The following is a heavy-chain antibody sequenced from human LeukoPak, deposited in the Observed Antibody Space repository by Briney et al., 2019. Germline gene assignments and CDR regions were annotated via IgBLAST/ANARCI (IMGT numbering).Heavy chain of an antibody. CDR3: ARELWFGELLIKGFDP. J-gene: IGHJ5*02. CDR2: IYTSGST. V-gene: IGHV4-59*10. D-gene: IGHD3-10*01. Sequence: SETLSLTCAVYGGSFSGYYWSWIRQPPGKGLEWIGRIYTSGSTNYNPSLKSRATISVDTSKNQFSLKLSPVTAADTAVYYCARELWFGELLIKGFDPWGQGTLVTVSS. CDR1: GGSFSGYY.